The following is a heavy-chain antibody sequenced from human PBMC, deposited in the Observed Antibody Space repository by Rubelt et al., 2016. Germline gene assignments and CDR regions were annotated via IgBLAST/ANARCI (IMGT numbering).Heavy chain of an antibody. CDR3: AREGYSSSWYDT. J-gene: IGHJ5*02. Sequence: EVQLVESGGGLVQPGGSLRLSCAASGFTFSSYWMSWVRQAPGKGLEWVANIKQDGSEEYYVDSVKGRFTISRDNTKSPLFLQMNSRRAEDTAVYYWAREGYSSSWYDTWGQGTLVTVSS. CDR2: IKQDGSEE. CDR1: GFTFSSYW. V-gene: IGHV3-7*01. D-gene: IGHD6-13*01.